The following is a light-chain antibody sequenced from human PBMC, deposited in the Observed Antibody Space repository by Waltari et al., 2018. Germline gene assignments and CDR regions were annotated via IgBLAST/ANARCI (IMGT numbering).Light chain of an antibody. V-gene: IGKV1-39*01. Sequence: DIQLTQSPSSMSASIGDRITLTCRTSQTISKFLKWYQQKRGKAPKLMISGASNLQSGVPLSFSGSGSGTDFTLTISSRQPEDFATYYCQQTYSISYTFGQGTNLEIK. CDR2: GAS. CDR3: QQTYSISYT. J-gene: IGKJ2*01. CDR1: QTISKF.